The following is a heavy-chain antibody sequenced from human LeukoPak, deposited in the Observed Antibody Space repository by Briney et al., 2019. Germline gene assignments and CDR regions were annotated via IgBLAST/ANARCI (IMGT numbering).Heavy chain of an antibody. Sequence: GGSLRLSCAASGFTFSSYWMHWVRQAPGKGLLWVSLINSGGNKRGYADSVKGRFTVSRDNAKNTLYLQMNSLRAEDTAVYYCARDVGSSISLWGQGTLVTVSS. J-gene: IGHJ4*02. CDR1: GFTFSSYW. CDR2: INSGGNKR. V-gene: IGHV3-74*01. D-gene: IGHD6-13*01. CDR3: ARDVGSSISL.